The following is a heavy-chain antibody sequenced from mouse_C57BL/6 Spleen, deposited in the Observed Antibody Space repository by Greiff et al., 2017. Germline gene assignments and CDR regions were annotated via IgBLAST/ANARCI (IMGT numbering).Heavy chain of an antibody. Sequence: EVQLQQSGPELVKPGASVKISCKASGYTFTDYYMNWVKQSHGKSLEWIGDINPNNGGTSYNQQFKGKATLTVDKSSSTAYMELRSLTSDDSAVYYCARDHFDYWGQGTTLTVSS. CDR2: INPNNGGT. CDR3: ARDHFDY. V-gene: IGHV1-26*01. J-gene: IGHJ2*01. CDR1: GYTFTDYY.